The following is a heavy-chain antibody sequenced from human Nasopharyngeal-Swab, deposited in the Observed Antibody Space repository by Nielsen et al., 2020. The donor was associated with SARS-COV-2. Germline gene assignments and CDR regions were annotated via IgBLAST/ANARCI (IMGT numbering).Heavy chain of an antibody. CDR1: GFIFYDYA. J-gene: IGHJ4*02. Sequence: SCASPGFIFYDYAMHRVRQAPEKRQDWVSGKRCNSGSIGYAESVKGRITISRDNAKNSLYLQMNRLRAEDTALYYCAKMGTGSGGYRYFDYWGQGTLVTVSS. CDR2: KRCNSGSI. D-gene: IGHD2-15*01. CDR3: AKMGTGSGGYRYFDY. V-gene: IGHV3-9*01.